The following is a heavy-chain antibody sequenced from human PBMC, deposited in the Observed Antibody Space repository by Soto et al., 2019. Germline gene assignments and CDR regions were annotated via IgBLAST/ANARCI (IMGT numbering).Heavy chain of an antibody. CDR3: ARVADYYASSGYIPGVD. D-gene: IGHD3-22*01. CDR1: GFSFSNAN. CDR2: IISSGSFI. J-gene: IGHJ4*02. V-gene: IGHV3-21*01. Sequence: PGGSLRLSCAASGFSFSNANMNWIRQSPGKGLQWVSSIISSGSFIYYADSVKGRFTISRDNAKNSLYLQMNSLRAEDTDLYYCARVADYYASSGYIPGVDWGQRTMVAVSS.